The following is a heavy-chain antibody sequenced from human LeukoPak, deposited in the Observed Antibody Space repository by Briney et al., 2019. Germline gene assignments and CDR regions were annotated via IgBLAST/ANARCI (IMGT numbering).Heavy chain of an antibody. CDR3: ARDTPDAPVDY. D-gene: IGHD2-2*01. V-gene: IGHV3-11*01. CDR1: GFTFSDYY. CDR2: ISSSGSTI. J-gene: IGHJ4*02. Sequence: GGSLRLSCAASGFTFSDYYMSWIRQAPGKGLEWVSYISSSGSTIYYADSVKGRFTISRDNAKNSLYLQMNSLRAEDTAVYDCARDTPDAPVDYWGQGTLVTVSS.